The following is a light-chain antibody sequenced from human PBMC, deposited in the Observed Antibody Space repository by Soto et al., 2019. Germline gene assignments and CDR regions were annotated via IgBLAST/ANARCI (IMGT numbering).Light chain of an antibody. Sequence: AIRMTQSPSSLSASTGDRVTITCRASQGISSYLAWYQQKPGKAPKLLIYAASTLQSGVPSRFSGSGSGTDFTLTISCLQSEDFATYYCQQTYTAPRTFGQGTKVDI. J-gene: IGKJ1*01. CDR2: AAS. CDR1: QGISSY. CDR3: QQTYTAPRT. V-gene: IGKV1-8*01.